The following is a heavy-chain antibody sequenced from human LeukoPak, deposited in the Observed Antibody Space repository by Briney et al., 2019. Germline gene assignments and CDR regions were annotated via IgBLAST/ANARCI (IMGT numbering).Heavy chain of an antibody. V-gene: IGHV3-23*01. CDR2: ISPGGPT. CDR1: GFPFSSHG. Sequence: GGSLRLSCAGSGFPFSSHGMNWVRQAPGKGLEWVSGISPGGPTYYADSVKGRFSISRDDSKNTLYLQMNSLRAEDTAVYYCARATMVRGVIEGNWFDPGAREPWSPSPQ. D-gene: IGHD3-10*01. CDR3: ARATMVRGVIEGNWFDP. J-gene: IGHJ5*02.